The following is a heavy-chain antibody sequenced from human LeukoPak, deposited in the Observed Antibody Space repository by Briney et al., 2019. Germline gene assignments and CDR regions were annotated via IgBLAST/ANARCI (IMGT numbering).Heavy chain of an antibody. CDR2: IYISGST. CDR1: GGSISNYY. J-gene: IGHJ5*02. D-gene: IGHD1-26*01. Sequence: SETLSLTCTVSGGSISNYYWNWIRQPAGKGLEWIGHIYISGSTNYNPSLKSRLTMSIDTSKNQLSLKLTSVTAADTGVYYCARDSGIVGRSTWFDPWGQGTLVTVSS. CDR3: ARDSGIVGRSTWFDP. V-gene: IGHV4-4*07.